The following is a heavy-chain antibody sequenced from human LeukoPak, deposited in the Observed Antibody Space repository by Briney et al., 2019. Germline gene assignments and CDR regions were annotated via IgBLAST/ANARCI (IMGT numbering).Heavy chain of an antibody. CDR3: ARDVGGSLDH. CDR1: GFTFSTYW. D-gene: IGHD1-26*01. V-gene: IGHV3-7*01. CDR2: IKEDESAK. Sequence: PGGSLGLSCAASGFTFSTYWMAWVRQAPGKGLEWVANIKEDESAKHQADSVKGRFTISRDNAQNLVYLQMSSLRGEDTAVYYCARDVGGSLDHWGRGTLVTVSS. J-gene: IGHJ4*02.